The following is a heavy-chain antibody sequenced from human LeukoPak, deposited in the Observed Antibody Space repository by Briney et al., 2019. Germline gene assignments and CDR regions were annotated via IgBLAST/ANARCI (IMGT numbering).Heavy chain of an antibody. Sequence: GESLKISCAASGFTVSSNYMSWVRQAPGKGLEWVSVIYSGGSTYYADSVKGRFTISRDNSKNTLYLQMNSLGAEDTAVYYCARDADYGPDAFDIWGQGTMVTVSS. J-gene: IGHJ3*02. D-gene: IGHD4/OR15-4a*01. CDR3: ARDADYGPDAFDI. CDR2: IYSGGST. V-gene: IGHV3-53*01. CDR1: GFTVSSNY.